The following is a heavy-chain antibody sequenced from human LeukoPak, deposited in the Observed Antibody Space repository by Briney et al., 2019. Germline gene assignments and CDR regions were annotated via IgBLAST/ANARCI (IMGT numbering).Heavy chain of an antibody. V-gene: IGHV4-34*01. CDR3: ARRSIGYSSSWFDY. J-gene: IGHJ4*02. CDR2: INHSGST. CDR1: GGSFSGYY. Sequence: SETLSLTCAVYGGSFSGYYWSWIRHPPGRGLEWIGEINHSGSTNYNPSLKSRVTISVDTSKNQFSLKLSSVTAADTAVYYCARRSIGYSSSWFDYWGQGALVTVSS. D-gene: IGHD6-13*01.